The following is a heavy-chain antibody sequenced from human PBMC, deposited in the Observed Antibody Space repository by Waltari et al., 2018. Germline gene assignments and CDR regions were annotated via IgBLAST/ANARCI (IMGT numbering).Heavy chain of an antibody. D-gene: IGHD6-13*01. J-gene: IGHJ4*02. CDR2: SNRSGST. CDR3: ARCSVRSYYIKYSSSLNYFDY. Sequence: QVQLQQWGAGLLKPSETLSLTCAVYGGSFSGYYWSWIRQPPGKGLEWIGESNRSGSTNFSPSLKSRVTISVDTSKNQFSLKLSSVTAADTAVYYCARCSVRSYYIKYSSSLNYFDYWGQGTLVTVSS. CDR1: GGSFSGYY. V-gene: IGHV4-34*01.